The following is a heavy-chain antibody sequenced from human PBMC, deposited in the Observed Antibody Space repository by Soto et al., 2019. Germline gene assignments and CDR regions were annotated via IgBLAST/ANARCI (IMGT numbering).Heavy chain of an antibody. CDR1: GFTFTNAW. Sequence: PGGSLRLSCAASGFTFTNAWMSWVRQGPGKGLEWVGRVKRKTNGGTTDYAAPVKDRFNISRDDSKNTLYLQMNNLKTEDTAVYYCATCYGSGTDCQEDYLAFWGQGTPVTVSS. V-gene: IGHV3-15*01. J-gene: IGHJ4*02. CDR3: ATCYGSGTDCQEDYLAF. CDR2: VKRKTNGGTT. D-gene: IGHD3-10*01.